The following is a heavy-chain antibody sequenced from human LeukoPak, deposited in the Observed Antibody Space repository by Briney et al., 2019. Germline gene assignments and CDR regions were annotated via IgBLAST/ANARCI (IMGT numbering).Heavy chain of an antibody. J-gene: IGHJ4*02. D-gene: IGHD6-13*01. Sequence: ASVKVSCKVSGYTLTELSMHWVRQAPGKGLEWMGGFDPEDGETIYAQKFQGRVTMTEDTSTDTAYMELSSLRSEDTAVYYCATVPSNDLIQYSSSWTFDYWGQGTLVTASS. CDR1: GYTLTELS. CDR2: FDPEDGET. V-gene: IGHV1-24*01. CDR3: ATVPSNDLIQYSSSWTFDY.